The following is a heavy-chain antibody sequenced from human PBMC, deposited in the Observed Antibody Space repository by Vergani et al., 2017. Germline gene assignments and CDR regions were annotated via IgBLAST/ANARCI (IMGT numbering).Heavy chain of an antibody. J-gene: IGHJ2*01. CDR1: GFTFSSSA. CDR3: ARVYCTNGVCYTGDYWYFDL. V-gene: IGHV3-23*01. CDR2: IIGTGAST. Sequence: EVQLLESGGGLVQPGGSLRLSCAASGFTFSSSAFNWVRQAPGKGLEWVSAIIGTGASTFYADSVKGRFTISRDNSKNTLYLQMNSLRAEDTAVYYCARVYCTNGVCYTGDYWYFDLWGRGTLVTVSS. D-gene: IGHD2-8*01.